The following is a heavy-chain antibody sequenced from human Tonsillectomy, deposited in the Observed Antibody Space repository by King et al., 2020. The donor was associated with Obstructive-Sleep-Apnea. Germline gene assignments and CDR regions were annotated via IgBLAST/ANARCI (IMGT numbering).Heavy chain of an antibody. Sequence: VQLVESGGGLVKPGGSLRLSCAASGFTFSSYSMKWVRQAPGKGLEWVSSIISSSSYIYYADSVKGRFTISRDNAKNSLYLQMNSLRAEDTAVYYCARDSQGNPYDILTGYRPRPRGNYYGMDVWGQGTTVTVSS. CDR1: GFTFSSYS. V-gene: IGHV3-21*01. CDR3: ARDSQGNPYDILTGYRPRPRGNYYGMDV. J-gene: IGHJ6*02. CDR2: IISSSSYI. D-gene: IGHD3-9*01.